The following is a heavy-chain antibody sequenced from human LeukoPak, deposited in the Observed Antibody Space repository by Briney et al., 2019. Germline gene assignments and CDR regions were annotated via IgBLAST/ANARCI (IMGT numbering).Heavy chain of an antibody. Sequence: TGGSLRLSCAASKFNFPAYGMHWVRQAPGKGLEWVALIWYDGSNQYYADSVKGRFTISRDNSRNTLYLQMNSLRAEDTAVYYCAKGGLGSDILTTCDPWGQGTLVTVSS. J-gene: IGHJ5*02. CDR2: IWYDGSNQ. V-gene: IGHV3-33*06. CDR1: KFNFPAYG. D-gene: IGHD3-9*01. CDR3: AKGGLGSDILTTCDP.